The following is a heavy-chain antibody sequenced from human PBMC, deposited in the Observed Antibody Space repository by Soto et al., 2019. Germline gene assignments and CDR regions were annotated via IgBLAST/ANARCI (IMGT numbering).Heavy chain of an antibody. J-gene: IGHJ5*02. Sequence: PSETLSLNCTVSGGSISSGGYYWSWTRQHPGKGMEWIGYIYYSGSTYYNPSLKSRVTISVDTSKNQFSLKLSSVTAADTAVYYCARERGYCSSTSCQLYNWFDPCGQGTLVTVSS. D-gene: IGHD2-2*01. CDR2: IYYSGST. V-gene: IGHV4-31*03. CDR3: ARERGYCSSTSCQLYNWFDP. CDR1: GGSISSGGYY.